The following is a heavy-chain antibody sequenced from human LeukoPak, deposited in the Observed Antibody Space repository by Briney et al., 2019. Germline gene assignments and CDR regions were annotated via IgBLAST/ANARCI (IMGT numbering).Heavy chain of an antibody. J-gene: IGHJ5*02. CDR3: ARHHSALSWFDP. Sequence: PSETLSLTCTVSGGSISSGSYYWDWIRPAPGKGLEWIGNIYHSGITYYNPSLKSRVTMSVDTSKNHFSLKLNSLTAADTAVYYCARHHSALSWFDPWGQGTLVTVSS. CDR1: GGSISSGSYY. V-gene: IGHV4-39*01. D-gene: IGHD2-15*01. CDR2: IYHSGIT.